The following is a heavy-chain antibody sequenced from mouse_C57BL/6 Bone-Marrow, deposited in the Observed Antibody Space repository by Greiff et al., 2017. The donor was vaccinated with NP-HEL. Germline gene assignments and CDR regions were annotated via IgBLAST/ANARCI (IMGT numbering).Heavy chain of an antibody. J-gene: IGHJ3*01. CDR1: GYTFTDYE. Sequence: LQQSGASVTLSCKASGYTFTDYEMHWVKQTPVHGLEWIGAIDPETGGTAYNQKFKGKAILTADKSSSTAYMELRSLTSEDSAVYYCTGGSWFAYWGQGTLVTVSA. V-gene: IGHV1-15*01. CDR3: TGGSWFAY. CDR2: IDPETGGT.